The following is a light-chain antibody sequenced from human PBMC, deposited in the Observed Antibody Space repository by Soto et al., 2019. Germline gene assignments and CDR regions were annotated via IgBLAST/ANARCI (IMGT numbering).Light chain of an antibody. CDR1: SSNIGNNY. CDR3: GTWDSSLSAEV. V-gene: IGLV1-51*01. J-gene: IGLJ2*01. CDR2: DNN. Sequence: QSVLTQPPSVSAAPGQKVTISCSGSSSNIGNNYVSWYQQLPGTAPKLLIYDNNKRPSGIPDRFSGSKSGTSATLGITGLQTGDEADYYCGTWDSSLSAEVFGGGTTVTVL.